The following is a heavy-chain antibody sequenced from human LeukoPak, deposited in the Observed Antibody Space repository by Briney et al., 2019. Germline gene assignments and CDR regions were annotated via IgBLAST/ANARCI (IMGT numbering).Heavy chain of an antibody. J-gene: IGHJ5*02. CDR3: TRYSKDDGWFDP. CDR2: IYSSGAT. CDR1: GFTVSNNY. Sequence: GRSLRLSCAASGFTVSNNYMNWVRQAPGRGLEWVSIIYSSGATVYADSVKGRFTIFRDTSKNTLFLQMNSLRAEDAAMYYCTRYSKDDGWFDPWGQGTLVTVSS. D-gene: IGHD1-1*01. V-gene: IGHV3-66*01.